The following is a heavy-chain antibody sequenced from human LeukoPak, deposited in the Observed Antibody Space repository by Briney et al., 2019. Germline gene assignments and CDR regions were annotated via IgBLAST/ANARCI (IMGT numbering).Heavy chain of an antibody. CDR2: IRSKAYGGTT. D-gene: IGHD3-3*01. Sequence: EPGGSLRLSCTASGFTFGDYAMSWVRQAPGKGLGWVGFIRSKAYGGTTEYAASVKGRFTISRDDSKSIAYLQMNSLKTEDTAVYYCTRGGTYYDFWSGYYNFDYWGQGTLVTVSS. CDR1: GFTFGDYA. V-gene: IGHV3-49*04. CDR3: TRGGTYYDFWSGYYNFDY. J-gene: IGHJ4*02.